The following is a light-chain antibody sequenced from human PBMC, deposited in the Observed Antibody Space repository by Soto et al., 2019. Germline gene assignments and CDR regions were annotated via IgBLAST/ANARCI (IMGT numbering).Light chain of an antibody. CDR2: SVT. V-gene: IGLV2-14*03. CDR1: TSDVDFYNY. CDR3: CSYASVSTLYV. Sequence: QSALTQPASVSGSPGQSITISCTGLTSDVDFYNYVSWYQHHPGKAPKLLIFSVTARPSGVPSRFSGSRSGNTASLTISGLQADDEADYYCCSYASVSTLYVFGTGTKVTVL. J-gene: IGLJ1*01.